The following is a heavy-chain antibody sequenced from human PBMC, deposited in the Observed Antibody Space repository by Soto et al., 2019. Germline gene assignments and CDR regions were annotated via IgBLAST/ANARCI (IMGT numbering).Heavy chain of an antibody. Sequence: GESLRLSCAASGFTFSRYAMSWVRQAPGKGLEWVSAISGSGGSTYYADSVNGGFTISKDNSKNTLYLQMNSLSAEDTAVYYCAKAEHTDYYIFTGYYNSPSDCFDYWGQGTLVTVSS. D-gene: IGHD3-9*01. CDR1: GFTFSRYA. CDR2: ISGSGGST. J-gene: IGHJ4*02. V-gene: IGHV3-23*01. CDR3: AKAEHTDYYIFTGYYNSPSDCFDY.